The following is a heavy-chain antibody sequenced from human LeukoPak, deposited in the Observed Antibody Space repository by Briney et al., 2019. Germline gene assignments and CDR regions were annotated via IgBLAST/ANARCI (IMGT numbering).Heavy chain of an antibody. D-gene: IGHD3-22*01. Sequence: SVKVSCKASGGTFSSYAISWVRQAPGQGLEWMGGIIPIFGTANYAQKFQGRVTITTDESTSTAYMELSSLRSEDTAVYYCARNWYDSSGYLPYYFDYWGRGTLVTVSS. J-gene: IGHJ4*02. CDR1: GGTFSSYA. V-gene: IGHV1-69*05. CDR3: ARNWYDSSGYLPYYFDY. CDR2: IIPIFGTA.